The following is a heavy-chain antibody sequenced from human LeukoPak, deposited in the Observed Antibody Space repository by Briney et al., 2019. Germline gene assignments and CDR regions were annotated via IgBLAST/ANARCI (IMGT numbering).Heavy chain of an antibody. Sequence: GGSLRLSCAASGLTVSSNCMSWVRQAPGKGLEWVSAISGSGGSTYYADSVKGRFTISRDNSKNTLYLQMNSLRAEDTAVYYCAKVRGFIAAAIRAPMGRGGYFDYWGQGTLVTVSS. CDR2: ISGSGGST. D-gene: IGHD6-13*01. CDR1: GLTVSSNC. J-gene: IGHJ4*02. V-gene: IGHV3-23*01. CDR3: AKVRGFIAAAIRAPMGRGGYFDY.